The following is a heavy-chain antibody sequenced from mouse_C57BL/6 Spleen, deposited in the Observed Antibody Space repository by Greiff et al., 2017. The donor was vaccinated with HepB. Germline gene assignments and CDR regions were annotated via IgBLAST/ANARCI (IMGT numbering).Heavy chain of an antibody. J-gene: IGHJ4*01. CDR1: GYSFTGYY. CDR3: ARTVHYYGSEGDAMDY. V-gene: IGHV1-42*01. D-gene: IGHD1-1*01. CDR2: INPSTGGT. Sequence: EVQLQQSGPELVKPGASVKISCKASGYSFTGYYMNWVKQSPEKSLEWIGEINPSTGGTTYNQKFKAKATLTVDKSSSTAYMQLKSLISEDSAVYYCARTVHYYGSEGDAMDYWGQGTSVTVSS.